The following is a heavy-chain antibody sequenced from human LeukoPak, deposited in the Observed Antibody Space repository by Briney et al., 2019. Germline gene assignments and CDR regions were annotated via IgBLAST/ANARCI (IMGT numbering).Heavy chain of an antibody. CDR2: IYYSGST. V-gene: IGHV4-39*07. D-gene: IGHD3-10*01. Sequence: SETLSLTCTVSGGSISSSSYYWGWIRQPPGKGLEWIGSIYYSGSTYYNPSLKSRVTISVDTSKNQFSLKLSSVTAADTAVYYCARDLKEGLLWFGEITSDGWFDPWGQGTLVTVSS. J-gene: IGHJ5*02. CDR1: GGSISSSSYY. CDR3: ARDLKEGLLWFGEITSDGWFDP.